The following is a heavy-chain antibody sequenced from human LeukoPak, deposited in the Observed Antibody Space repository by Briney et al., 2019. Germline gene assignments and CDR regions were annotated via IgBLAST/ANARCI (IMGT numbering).Heavy chain of an antibody. CDR3: ARGNYYDSSGYFDY. J-gene: IGHJ4*02. V-gene: IGHV4-34*01. Sequence: SETLSLTCAVYGGSFSGYYWSWIRQPPGKGLEWIGEINHSGSTNYNPSLKSRVTISVDTSKNQFSLKLSSVTAADTAVCYCARGNYYDSSGYFDYWGQGTLVTVSS. D-gene: IGHD3-22*01. CDR1: GGSFSGYY. CDR2: INHSGST.